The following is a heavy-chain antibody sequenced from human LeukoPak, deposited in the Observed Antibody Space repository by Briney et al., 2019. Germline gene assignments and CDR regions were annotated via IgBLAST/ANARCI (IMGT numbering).Heavy chain of an antibody. CDR3: ARDQYYYDSSFDY. J-gene: IGHJ4*02. D-gene: IGHD3-22*01. Sequence: GGSLRLSCAASGFTFSDNYMTWVRQAPGKGLEWVSSISSSSSYIYYADSVKGRFTISRDNAKNSLYLQMNSLRAEDTAVYYCARDQYYYDSSFDYWGQGTLVTVSS. CDR1: GFTFSDNY. V-gene: IGHV3-21*01. CDR2: ISSSSSYI.